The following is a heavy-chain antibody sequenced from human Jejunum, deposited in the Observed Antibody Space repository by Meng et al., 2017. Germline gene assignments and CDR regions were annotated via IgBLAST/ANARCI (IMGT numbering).Heavy chain of an antibody. V-gene: IGHV1-2*06. CDR1: GYTLTGSY. D-gene: IGHD3-16*01. CDR3: ARGFNYAYDY. J-gene: IGHJ4*02. CDR2: INPINGDT. Sequence: ASVKVSCKASGYTLTGSYMHWVRQAPGQGLEWVGRINPINGDTNSAQKFQGRVTITRDTSISTDYMELTSLGSDDTAVYYCARGFNYAYDYCGQATLVAFSS.